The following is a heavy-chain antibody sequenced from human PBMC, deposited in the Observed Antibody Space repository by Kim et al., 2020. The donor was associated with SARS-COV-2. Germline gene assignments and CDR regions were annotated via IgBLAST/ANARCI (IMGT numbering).Heavy chain of an antibody. CDR3: ARDPSSGWFY. J-gene: IGHJ4*02. CDR2: ISSSGSTI. CDR1: GFTFSSYE. D-gene: IGHD6-19*01. Sequence: GGSLRLSCAASGFTFSSYEMNWVRQAPGKGLEWVSYISSSGSTIYYADSVKGRFTISRDNAKNSLYLQMNSLRAEDTAVYYCARDPSSGWFYWGQGTLVTVSS. V-gene: IGHV3-48*03.